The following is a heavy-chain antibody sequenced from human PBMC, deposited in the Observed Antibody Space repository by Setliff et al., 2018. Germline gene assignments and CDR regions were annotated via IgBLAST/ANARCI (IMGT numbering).Heavy chain of an antibody. CDR2: INHSGST. CDR1: GGSFSTYY. J-gene: IGHJ6*03. D-gene: IGHD6-13*01. CDR3: ARQPYSTTYYYYYYYMDV. V-gene: IGHV4-34*01. Sequence: SETLSLPCAVYGGSFSTYYWNWIRQPPGKGLEWIGEINHSGSTNYNPSLKSRVTMSIDTSKNQFSLNLNSVTAADTAVYYCARQPYSTTYYYYYYYMDVWGKGTTVTVSS.